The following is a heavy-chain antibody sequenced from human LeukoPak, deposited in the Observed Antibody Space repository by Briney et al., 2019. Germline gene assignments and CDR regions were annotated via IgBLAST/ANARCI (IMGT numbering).Heavy chain of an antibody. V-gene: IGHV3-74*01. J-gene: IGHJ3*02. CDR1: GFTFRTSW. Sequence: PGGSLRLSCAASGFTFRTSWMHWVRQAPGKGLVWVSRINSDGSTTNYADSVKGRFTISRDNSKNTLYLQMNSLRAEDTAVYYCAAEWELLGQHAFDIWGQGTMVTVSS. CDR2: INSDGSTT. CDR3: AAEWELLGQHAFDI. D-gene: IGHD1-26*01.